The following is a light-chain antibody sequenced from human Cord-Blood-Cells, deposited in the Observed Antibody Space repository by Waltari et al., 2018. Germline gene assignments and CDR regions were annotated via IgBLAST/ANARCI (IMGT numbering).Light chain of an antibody. Sequence: DIQMTQSPSSLSASVGERVTIPSRASQSISSYLNWYQQKPGKAPKLLIYAASSLQSGVPSRFSGSGSGTDFTLTISSLQPEDFATYYCQQSYSTPFTFGPGTKVDIK. V-gene: IGKV1-39*01. J-gene: IGKJ3*01. CDR2: AAS. CDR3: QQSYSTPFT. CDR1: QSISSY.